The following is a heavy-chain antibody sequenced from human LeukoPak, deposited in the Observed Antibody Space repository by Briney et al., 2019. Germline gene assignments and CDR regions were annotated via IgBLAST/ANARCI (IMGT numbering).Heavy chain of an antibody. CDR1: GFTFSSYS. V-gene: IGHV3-21*01. D-gene: IGHD7-27*01. Sequence: PGGSLRLSCAASGFTFSSYSMNWVRQAPGKGLEWVSSISSSSSYIYYADSVKGRFTISRDDAKNSLYLQMNSLRAEDTAVYYCARVSSNWGIDYWGQGTLVTVSS. CDR3: ARVSSNWGIDY. J-gene: IGHJ4*02. CDR2: ISSSSSYI.